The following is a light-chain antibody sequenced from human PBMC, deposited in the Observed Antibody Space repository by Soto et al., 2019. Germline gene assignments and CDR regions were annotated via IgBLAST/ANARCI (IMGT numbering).Light chain of an antibody. Sequence: DIQMTQSPSSLSASVGDRVTITCRASQSISTYLNWYQQKPGKAPTLLIRAASTLHNGVASRFSGSGSVTDFTLTISSLRPEDFATYYCQQCYSTPWTFGQGTKVEIK. CDR2: AAS. CDR3: QQCYSTPWT. V-gene: IGKV1-39*01. J-gene: IGKJ1*01. CDR1: QSISTY.